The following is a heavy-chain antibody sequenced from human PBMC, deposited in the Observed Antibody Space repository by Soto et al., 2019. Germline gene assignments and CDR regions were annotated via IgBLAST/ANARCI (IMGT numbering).Heavy chain of an antibody. J-gene: IGHJ4*02. Sequence: QVQLVESGGGVVQPGRSLRLSCAASGFTFSSYGMHWVRQAPGKGLEWVAVIWYDGSNKYYADSVKGRFTISRDNSKNTLYLQMNSLRAEDTAVYYCAVGENCSGGSCYSGGFDYWGQGTLVTVSS. D-gene: IGHD2-15*01. CDR3: AVGENCSGGSCYSGGFDY. CDR2: IWYDGSNK. V-gene: IGHV3-33*01. CDR1: GFTFSSYG.